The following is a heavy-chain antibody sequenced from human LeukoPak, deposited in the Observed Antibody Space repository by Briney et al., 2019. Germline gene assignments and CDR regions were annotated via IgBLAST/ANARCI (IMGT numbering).Heavy chain of an antibody. J-gene: IGHJ4*02. CDR1: GFTVSSNY. CDR2: IYSGGST. CDR3: ARDFKKSFDY. V-gene: IGHV3-53*01. Sequence: GGSLRLSCAASGFTVSSNYLSWVRQAPGKGLEWVSVIYSGGSTYYADSVKGRFTIPRDNSKNTLYLQMNSLRAEDTAVYYCARDFKKSFDYWGQGTLVTVSS.